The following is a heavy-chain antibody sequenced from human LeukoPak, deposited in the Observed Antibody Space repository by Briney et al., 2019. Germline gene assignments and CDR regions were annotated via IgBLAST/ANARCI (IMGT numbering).Heavy chain of an antibody. CDR1: GYTFTSYA. J-gene: IGHJ6*02. Sequence: ASVKVSCKASGYTFTSYAMNWVRQAPGQGLEWMGWINTNTGNPTYAQGFTGRFVFSLDTSVSTAYLQICSLKVEDTAVYYCARESYYDFWSGYYSYYYYGMDVWGQGTTVTVSS. CDR3: ARESYYDFWSGYYSYYYYGMDV. V-gene: IGHV7-4-1*01. CDR2: INTNTGNP. D-gene: IGHD3-3*01.